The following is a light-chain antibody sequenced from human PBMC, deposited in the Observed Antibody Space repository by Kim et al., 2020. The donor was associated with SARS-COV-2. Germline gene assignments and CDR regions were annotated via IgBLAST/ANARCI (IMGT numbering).Light chain of an antibody. CDR1: QSVDSNY. Sequence: EIVLTQSPSTLSVSPGEGATLSCRASQSVDSNYLAWYQQRVGQAPRLLIFGASRRATGIADRFSGRGSGTDFTLTISRLEPEDFAVYFCQQYGSSPYTFGQGTKLEI. J-gene: IGKJ2*01. CDR3: QQYGSSPYT. V-gene: IGKV3-20*01. CDR2: GAS.